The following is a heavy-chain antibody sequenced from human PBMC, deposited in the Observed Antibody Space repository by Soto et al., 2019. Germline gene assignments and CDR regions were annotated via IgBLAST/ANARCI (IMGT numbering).Heavy chain of an antibody. CDR3: AKNSGWFNT. CDR2: IDGSGGTT. J-gene: IGHJ5*02. Sequence: PGGSLRLSCGASGFPFSSTDMTWVRQAPGKGLDWVSTIDGSGGTTYYADSVKGRFTISRDNSMNTVYLQMNSLRADDTALYYCAKNSGWFNTWGQGALVTVSS. D-gene: IGHD3-10*01. CDR1: GFPFSSTD. V-gene: IGHV3-23*01.